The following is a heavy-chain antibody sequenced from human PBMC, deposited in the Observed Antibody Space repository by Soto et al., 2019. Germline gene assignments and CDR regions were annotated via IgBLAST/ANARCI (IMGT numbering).Heavy chain of an antibody. D-gene: IGHD1-7*01. J-gene: IGHJ4*02. CDR1: GGSISSYY. CDR2: IYYSGST. CDR3: ATGNYRDDY. V-gene: IGHV4-59*01. Sequence: PSETLSLTCTFSGGSISSYYWSWIRQPPGKGPEWIGYIYYSGSTNYNPSLKSRVTISVDTSKNQFSLKLSSVTAADTAVYYCATGNYRDDYWGQGTLVTVSS.